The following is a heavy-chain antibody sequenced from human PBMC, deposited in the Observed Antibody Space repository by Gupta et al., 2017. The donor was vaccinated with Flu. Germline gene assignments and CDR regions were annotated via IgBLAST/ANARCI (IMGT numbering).Heavy chain of an antibody. Sequence: LEWMGIINPSGGSTSYAQKFQGRVTMTRDTSTSTVYMELSSLRSEDTAVYYCASYLRHYYDSSGYYLTPFDYWGQGTLVTVSS. J-gene: IGHJ4*02. CDR2: INPSGGST. CDR3: ASYLRHYYDSSGYYLTPFDY. D-gene: IGHD3-22*01. V-gene: IGHV1-46*03.